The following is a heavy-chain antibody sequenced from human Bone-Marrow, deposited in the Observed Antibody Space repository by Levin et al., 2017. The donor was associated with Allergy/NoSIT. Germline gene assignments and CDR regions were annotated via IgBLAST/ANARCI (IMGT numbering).Heavy chain of an antibody. D-gene: IGHD1-26*01. CDR3: TTEVLGPAGDY. CDR1: GFTFSNAW. CDR2: IKTKTDGGTA. J-gene: IGHJ4*02. Sequence: GGSLRLSCAASGFTFSNAWMRWVRQAPGKGPEWVARIKTKTDGGTADHAAPVEGRFTISRDDSKNTLYLQMSSLKTDDTAVYYCTTEVLGPAGDYWGQGTLVTVSS. V-gene: IGHV3-15*01.